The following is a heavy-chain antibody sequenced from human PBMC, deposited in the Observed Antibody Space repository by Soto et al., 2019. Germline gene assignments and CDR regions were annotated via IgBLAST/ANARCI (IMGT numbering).Heavy chain of an antibody. Sequence: GGSLRLSCAASGFTFSSYSMNWVRQAPGKGLEWVSSISSSSSYIYYADSVKGRFTISRDNAKNSLYLQMNSLRAEDTAVYYCAKDVDTAIGDFDYWGQGTLVTVSS. CDR1: GFTFSSYS. J-gene: IGHJ4*02. V-gene: IGHV3-21*01. CDR3: AKDVDTAIGDFDY. CDR2: ISSSSSYI. D-gene: IGHD5-18*01.